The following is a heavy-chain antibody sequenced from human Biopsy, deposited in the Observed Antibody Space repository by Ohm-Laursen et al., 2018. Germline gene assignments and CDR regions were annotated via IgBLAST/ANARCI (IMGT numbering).Heavy chain of an antibody. CDR1: GLSFSRSA. Sequence: LSLTCAASGLSFSRSAMNWVRQAPGKGLEWLAVIWYDGSNKYYGDSVQGRFTISRDNSKNTVYLQMNSLRAEDTAIYYCARDSTINTVTTADYWGQGTLVTVSS. D-gene: IGHD4-11*01. J-gene: IGHJ4*02. CDR3: ARDSTINTVTTADY. V-gene: IGHV3-33*08. CDR2: IWYDGSNK.